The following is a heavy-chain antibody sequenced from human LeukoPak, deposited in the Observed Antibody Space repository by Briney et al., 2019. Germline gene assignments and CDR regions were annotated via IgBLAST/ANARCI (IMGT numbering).Heavy chain of an antibody. J-gene: IGHJ6*02. CDR2: MYYSEST. V-gene: IGHV4-39*07. CDR1: GFPFSSCSYY. Sequence: AETLSLTCTVSGFPFSSCSYYWGWIRQPPGKGLVRIVSMYYSESTYYNPALKSRVTISVDKSKNQFSLKLSTLSAEDTAVYYCARDQVIAVVPEVRGNGMVVWSQGTTVIVSS. D-gene: IGHD2-2*01. CDR3: ARDQVIAVVPEVRGNGMVV.